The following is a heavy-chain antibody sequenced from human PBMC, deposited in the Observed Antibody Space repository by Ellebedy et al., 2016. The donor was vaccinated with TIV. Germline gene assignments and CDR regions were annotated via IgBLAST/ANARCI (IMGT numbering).Heavy chain of an antibody. Sequence: GESLKISCGASGFSFRSYWMTWVRQAPGKGLEWVANINQDGSDKYYVDSVKGRFTISRDNAKNSLFLQMNSLRADDTAVYYCATDGSYGDHLFPQHAFTTWGQGTMVSVSS. J-gene: IGHJ3*02. CDR2: INQDGSDK. V-gene: IGHV3-7*01. CDR1: GFSFRSYW. CDR3: ATDGSYGDHLFPQHAFTT. D-gene: IGHD4-17*01.